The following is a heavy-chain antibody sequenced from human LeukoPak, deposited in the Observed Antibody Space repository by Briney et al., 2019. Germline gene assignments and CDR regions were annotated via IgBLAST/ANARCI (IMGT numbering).Heavy chain of an antibody. Sequence: SETLSLTCTVSGDYISSNSYYWGWLRQPPGKRLEWIGTISYRGTTYYNPSLKSRITLSLDTSKNQFSLKLTSVTAADTAVYYCHGSYYYCMDVWGKGTTVTVSS. J-gene: IGHJ6*03. CDR1: GDYISSNSYY. CDR3: HGSYYYCMDV. CDR2: ISYRGTT. V-gene: IGHV4-39*01. D-gene: IGHD5-24*01.